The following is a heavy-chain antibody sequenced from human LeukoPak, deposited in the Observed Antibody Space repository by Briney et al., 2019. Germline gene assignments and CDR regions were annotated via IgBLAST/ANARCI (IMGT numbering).Heavy chain of an antibody. V-gene: IGHV3-23*01. CDR1: GFTFSSYA. CDR3: AESRVVTAAMRDAFDI. J-gene: IGHJ3*02. D-gene: IGHD2-2*01. Sequence: GGSLRLSCAASGFTFSSYAMSWVRQAPGKGLEWVSAISGSDGSTYYADSVKGRFTISRDNSKNTLYLQMNSLRAEDTAVYYCAESRVVTAAMRDAFDIWGQGTMVTVSS. CDR2: ISGSDGST.